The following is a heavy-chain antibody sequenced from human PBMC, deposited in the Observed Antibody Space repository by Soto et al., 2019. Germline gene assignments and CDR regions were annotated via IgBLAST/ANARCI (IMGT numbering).Heavy chain of an antibody. CDR3: ARHRFTSGSDYFDS. CDR1: GYTFTEYN. Sequence: VASVKVSCKASGYTFTEYNLHWVRQAPGQGLEWMGSINPRNGDTDFAQKFQPRVTMTRDTSITTAYMEVFRLTSHDTAVYYCARHRFTSGSDYFDSWGQGTLVTVSS. D-gene: IGHD3-16*02. J-gene: IGHJ4*02. CDR2: INPRNGDT. V-gene: IGHV1-2*02.